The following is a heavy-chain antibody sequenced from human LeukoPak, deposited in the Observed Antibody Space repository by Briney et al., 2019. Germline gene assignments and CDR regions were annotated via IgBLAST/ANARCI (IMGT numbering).Heavy chain of an antibody. J-gene: IGHJ4*02. V-gene: IGHV4-59*01. CDR1: GGSISSDY. Sequence: NPSETLSLTCTVSGGSISSDYWSWIRQPPGKGLEWIGYIYYSGSTNYNPSLKSRVTISVDTSESQFSLKLSSVTAADTAVYYCARSSAISIDYWGQGFLVTVSP. CDR2: IYYSGST. D-gene: IGHD5-12*01. CDR3: ARSSAISIDY.